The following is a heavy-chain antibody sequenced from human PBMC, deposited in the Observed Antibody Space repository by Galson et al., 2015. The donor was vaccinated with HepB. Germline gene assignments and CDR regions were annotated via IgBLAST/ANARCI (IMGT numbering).Heavy chain of an antibody. V-gene: IGHV1-24*01. Sequence: SVKVSCKVSGYSLFEASIHWVRQAPGKGLEWMGGFDAEGGETIYAQRFQGRVTMTEDTSTDTAYMELNSLISQDTAVYFCAMDIVSTLYPYDSWGQGTLVTVSS. CDR2: FDAEGGET. CDR3: AMDIVSTLYPYDS. CDR1: GYSLFEAS. J-gene: IGHJ4*02. D-gene: IGHD5/OR15-5a*01.